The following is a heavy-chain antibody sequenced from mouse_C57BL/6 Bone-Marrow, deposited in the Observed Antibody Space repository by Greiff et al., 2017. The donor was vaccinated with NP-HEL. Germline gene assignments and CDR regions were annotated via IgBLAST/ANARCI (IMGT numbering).Heavy chain of an antibody. J-gene: IGHJ3*01. V-gene: IGHV1-64*01. CDR2: IHPNSGST. D-gene: IGHD1-1*01. CDR1: GYTFTSYW. Sequence: QVQLQQPGAELVKPGASVKLSCKASGYTFTSYWMHWVKQRPGQGLEWIGMIHPNSGSTNYNEKFKSKATLTVDKSSSTAYMQLSSLTSEDSAVYYCARCPYYGSSDGFAYWGQGTLVTVSA. CDR3: ARCPYYGSSDGFAY.